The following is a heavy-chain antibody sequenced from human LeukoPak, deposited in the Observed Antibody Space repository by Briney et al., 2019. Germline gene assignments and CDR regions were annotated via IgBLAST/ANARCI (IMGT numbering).Heavy chain of an antibody. CDR3: AREDNVWNLLYNYHMDV. J-gene: IGHJ6*03. Sequence: GGSLRLSSADSGVTSRDSYITWIPQAPGKGLESVASIVFGGDTILYADSVKGRFTISTDSAKTSLYLQMTSLRAEDTAEYYCAREDNVWNLLYNYHMDVWGKGTPVTVSS. D-gene: IGHD1-1*01. V-gene: IGHV3-11*01. CDR1: GVTSRDSY. CDR2: IVFGGDTI.